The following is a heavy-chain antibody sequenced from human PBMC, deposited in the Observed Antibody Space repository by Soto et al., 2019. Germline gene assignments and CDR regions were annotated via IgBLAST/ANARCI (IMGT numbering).Heavy chain of an antibody. V-gene: IGHV1-69*02. CDR2: IIPILGIA. Sequence: QVQLVQSGAEVKKPGSSVKVSCKASGGTFSSYTISWVRQAPRQGLEWMGRIIPILGIANYAQKFQGRVTITADKSTSTAYMELSSLRSEDTAVYYCARVLGQWLVLDYWGQGTLVTVSS. D-gene: IGHD6-19*01. CDR1: GGTFSSYT. CDR3: ARVLGQWLVLDY. J-gene: IGHJ4*02.